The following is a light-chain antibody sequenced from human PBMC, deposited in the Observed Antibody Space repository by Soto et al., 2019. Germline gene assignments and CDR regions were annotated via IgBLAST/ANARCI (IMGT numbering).Light chain of an antibody. CDR3: QQRNTFPVT. CDR1: QGISSY. Sequence: DIQLTQSPSFLSASVGDGVTITCRASQGISSYLAWYQQTPGKAPKLLIYASSTLQSGVPSRFSGSGSGTEFTLTISSLQPEDFATYYCQQRNTFPVTFGQGTRL. CDR2: ASS. J-gene: IGKJ5*01. V-gene: IGKV1-9*01.